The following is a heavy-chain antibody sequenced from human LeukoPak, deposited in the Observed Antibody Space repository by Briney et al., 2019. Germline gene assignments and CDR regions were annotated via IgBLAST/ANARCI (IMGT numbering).Heavy chain of an antibody. CDR1: GFTFSSYG. CDR3: ARDQGGSGYYYYY. J-gene: IGHJ4*02. D-gene: IGHD3-22*01. CDR2: IWYDGSNK. V-gene: IGHV3-33*01. Sequence: GGSLRLSCAASGFTFSSYGMHWVRQAPGKGLEWVAVIWYDGSNKYYADSVKGRFTISRDNSKNTLYLQMNSLRAEDTAAYYCARDQGGSGYYYYYWGQGTLVTVSS.